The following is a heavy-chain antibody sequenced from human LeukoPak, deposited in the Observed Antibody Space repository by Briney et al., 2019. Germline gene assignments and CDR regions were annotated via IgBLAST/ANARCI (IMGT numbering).Heavy chain of an antibody. CDR3: ARATPPYGTGTQQWFDP. D-gene: IGHD1-1*01. J-gene: IGHJ5*02. Sequence: GASEKVSCKASGYSFSDYFIHWVRQAPGQGLEWMGWINAKSGDSNSAQKFQGRLTLTRDTSISTAFLELTRLKSDDRAVYYCARATPPYGTGTQQWFDPWGQGTLVTVSS. CDR2: INAKSGDS. V-gene: IGHV1-2*02. CDR1: GYSFSDYF.